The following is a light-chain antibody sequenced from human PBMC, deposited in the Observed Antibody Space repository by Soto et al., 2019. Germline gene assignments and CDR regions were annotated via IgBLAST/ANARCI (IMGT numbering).Light chain of an antibody. CDR1: QSININ. CDR3: QQYDNWPIT. CDR2: GAS. J-gene: IGKJ5*01. V-gene: IGKV3-15*01. Sequence: EVGITQSPATLSVSPGERATLSCRASQSININLAWYQQKPGQAPRLLIYGASTRATGLPARFSGSGSGTEFTLIISSLQSEDSAVYYCQQYDNWPITFGQGTRLENK.